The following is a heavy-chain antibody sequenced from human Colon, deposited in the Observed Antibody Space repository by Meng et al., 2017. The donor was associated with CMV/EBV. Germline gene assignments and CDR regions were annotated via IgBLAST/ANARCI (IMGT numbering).Heavy chain of an antibody. CDR2: ISTNGGST. CDR3: ARDRGSYPYYFDY. Sequence: GESLKISCAASGFTFSYYSMNWVRQAPGKGLEYVSAISTNGGSTYYADSVKGRFTISRDNSKNTLYLQMGSLRAEDMAVYYCARDRGSYPYYFDYWGQGTLVTVSS. J-gene: IGHJ4*02. V-gene: IGHV3-64*02. D-gene: IGHD1-26*01. CDR1: GFTFSYYS.